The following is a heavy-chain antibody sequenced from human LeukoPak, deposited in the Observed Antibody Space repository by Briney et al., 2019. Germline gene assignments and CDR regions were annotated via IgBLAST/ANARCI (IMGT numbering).Heavy chain of an antibody. CDR3: ARHPPSSVRPFDY. V-gene: IGHV5-51*01. J-gene: IGHJ4*02. Sequence: GESLKISCKGSGYSFTSYWIGWVRQMPGKGLEWMGIIHPGDSDTRYSPSFQGQVTISADKSISTAYLQWSSLKASDTAMYYCARHPPSSVRPFDYWGQGTLVTVSS. CDR1: GYSFTSYW. CDR2: IHPGDSDT.